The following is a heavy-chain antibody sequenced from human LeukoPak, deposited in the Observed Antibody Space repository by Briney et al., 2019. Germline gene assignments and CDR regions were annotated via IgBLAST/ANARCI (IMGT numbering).Heavy chain of an antibody. V-gene: IGHV4-39*07. CDR1: GGSTRSVRHH. D-gene: IGHD2-15*01. J-gene: IGHJ6*03. CDR2: LDESGRP. Sequence: SETLSLTCSVSGGSTRSVRHHWAWVRQPPGKGLEFIGSLDESGRPYYNAPLKSRVTISEDSSGKQFSLNLSSVTAADTAVYYCARDLGGYPFFMGVWGRGTTVIVSS. CDR3: ARDLGGYPFFMGV.